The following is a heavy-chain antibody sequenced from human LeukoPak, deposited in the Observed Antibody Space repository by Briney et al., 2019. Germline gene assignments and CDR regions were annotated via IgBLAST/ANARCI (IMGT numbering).Heavy chain of an antibody. CDR3: AREVKAVPGDESFDY. CDR1: GFTFSDYY. D-gene: IGHD6-19*01. J-gene: IGHJ4*02. V-gene: IGHV3-11*05. CDR2: ISSSSSCT. Sequence: PGGSLRLSCAASGFTFSDYYMSWIRQAPGKGLEWVSYISSSSSCTNYADSVKGRFTISRDNAKNSLYLQMNSLRAEDTAVYYCAREVKAVPGDESFDYRGQGTLVTVSS.